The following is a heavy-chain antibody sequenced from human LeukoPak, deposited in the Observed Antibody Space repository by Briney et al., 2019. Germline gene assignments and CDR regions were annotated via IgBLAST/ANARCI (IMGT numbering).Heavy chain of an antibody. CDR3: AKWSSSTTDDY. J-gene: IGHJ4*02. CDR2: ISYDGSNK. D-gene: IGHD4-17*01. CDR1: GFTFSSYG. Sequence: PGGSLRLSCAASGFTFSSYGMHWVRQAPGKGLEWLAVISYDGSNKYYADSVKGRFTISRDNSKDTLYLQMNSLRAEDTAVYYCAKWSSSTTDDYWGQGTLVTVSS. V-gene: IGHV3-30*18.